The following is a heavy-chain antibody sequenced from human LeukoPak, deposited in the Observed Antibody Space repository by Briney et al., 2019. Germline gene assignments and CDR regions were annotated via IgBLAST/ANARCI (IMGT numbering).Heavy chain of an antibody. CDR2: IWYDGSNK. D-gene: IGHD4-17*01. V-gene: IGHV3-33*01. Sequence: GRSLRLSCAASGFTFSSYGMHWVRQAPGKGLEWVAVIWYDGSNKYYADSVKGRFTISRDNSKNTLYLQMNSLRAEDTAVYYCARESPTTVSPYYFDYWGQGTLVTVSS. CDR3: ARESPTTVSPYYFDY. CDR1: GFTFSSYG. J-gene: IGHJ4*02.